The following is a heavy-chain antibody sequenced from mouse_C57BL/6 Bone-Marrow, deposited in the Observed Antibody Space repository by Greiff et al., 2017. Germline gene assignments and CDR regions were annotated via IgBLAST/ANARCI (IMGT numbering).Heavy chain of an antibody. Sequence: VKLQESGAELARPGASVKLSCKASGYTFTSYGISWVKQRPGQGLEWIGEIYPRSGNTYYNEKFKGKATLTVDKSSSTAYMQLNSLTSEDSAVYYCAKGRRRFAYWGQGTLVTVSA. CDR3: AKGRRRFAY. CDR2: IYPRSGNT. V-gene: IGHV1-81*01. D-gene: IGHD3-3*01. CDR1: GYTFTSYG. J-gene: IGHJ3*01.